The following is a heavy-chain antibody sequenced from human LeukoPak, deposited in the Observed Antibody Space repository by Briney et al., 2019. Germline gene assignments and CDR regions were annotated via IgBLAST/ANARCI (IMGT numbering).Heavy chain of an antibody. J-gene: IGHJ5*02. Sequence: GSLRLSCAASGFTFSSYSMNWVRQAPGKGLEWIGEINHSGSTNYNPSLKSRVTISVDTSKNQFSLKLSSVTAADTAVYYCAGGYSDPWGQGTLVTVSS. V-gene: IGHV4-34*01. D-gene: IGHD2-15*01. CDR1: GFTFSSYS. CDR2: INHSGST. CDR3: AGGYSDP.